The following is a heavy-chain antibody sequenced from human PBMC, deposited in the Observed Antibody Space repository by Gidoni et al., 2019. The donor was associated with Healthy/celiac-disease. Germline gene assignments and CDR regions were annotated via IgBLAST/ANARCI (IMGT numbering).Heavy chain of an antibody. CDR2: INHSGST. CDR3: ARGPPASRLRFLEWNGSPVPSRNWFDP. CDR1: GGSFSGYY. V-gene: IGHV4-34*01. D-gene: IGHD3-3*01. J-gene: IGHJ5*02. Sequence: QVQLQQWGAGLLKPSETLSLTCAVYGGSFSGYYWSWIRQPPGKGLEWIGEINHSGSTNYNPSLKSRVTISVDTSKNQFSLKLSSVTAADTAVYYCARGPPASRLRFLEWNGSPVPSRNWFDPWGQGTLVTVSS.